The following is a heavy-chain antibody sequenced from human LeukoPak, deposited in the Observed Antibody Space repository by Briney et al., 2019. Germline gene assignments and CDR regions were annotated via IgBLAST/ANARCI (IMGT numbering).Heavy chain of an antibody. J-gene: IGHJ4*02. CDR1: GFTVSGTW. Sequence: GGSLRLSCAASGFTVSGTWMHWVRQTPGKGLVWVSRINNDGRSTSYADPVKGRFTISRDNAKNTLYMQMNSLRAEDTAVYYCGTAFEFWGQGTLVTVSS. CDR3: GTAFEF. D-gene: IGHD5-18*01. CDR2: INNDGRST. V-gene: IGHV3-74*01.